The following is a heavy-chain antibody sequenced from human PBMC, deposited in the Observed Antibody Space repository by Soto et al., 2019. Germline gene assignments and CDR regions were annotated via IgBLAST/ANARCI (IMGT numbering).Heavy chain of an antibody. J-gene: IGHJ6*03. CDR3: ARGSSSSWYPRLPSPHYYMDV. Sequence: SETLSLTCTVSGGNIGSYHWSWIRQPPGKGLEWIGYIYNSGSSNYNPSLKSRVTISVDTSKNQLSLKLSSVTAADTAVYYCARGSSSSWYPRLPSPHYYMDVWGKGTTVTVSS. CDR1: GGNIGSYH. D-gene: IGHD6-13*01. V-gene: IGHV4-59*12. CDR2: IYNSGSS.